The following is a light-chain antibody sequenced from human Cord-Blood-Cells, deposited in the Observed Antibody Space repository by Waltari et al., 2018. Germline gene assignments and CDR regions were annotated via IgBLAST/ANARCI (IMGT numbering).Light chain of an antibody. J-gene: IGKJ5*01. CDR3: QQYNNWPPV. CDR1: QSVSSN. V-gene: IGKV3-15*01. CDR2: GAS. Sequence: EMVMTQSPATLSVSPGERATLSCRASQSVSSNLAWYQQKPGQAPRLLIYGASTRATGIPARFSGSGSGTEFTLTISSLQSEDFAVYYCQQYNNWPPVFGQGTRLEIK.